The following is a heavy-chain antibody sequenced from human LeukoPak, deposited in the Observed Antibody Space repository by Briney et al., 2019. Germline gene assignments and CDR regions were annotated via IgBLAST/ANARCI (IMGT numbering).Heavy chain of an antibody. D-gene: IGHD3-3*01. J-gene: IGHJ4*02. CDR1: GESFSGYF. CDR3: AREGRMSGVLIQGFDY. CDR2: MNHSGGT. Sequence: SETLSLTCAVHGESFSGYFWSWIRQPPGKGLEWIGEMNHSGGTNYNPSLKSRVTISVDTSKNLFSLKLSSVTDADTAVYYCAREGRMSGVLIQGFDYWGQGTVVTVSS. V-gene: IGHV4-34*01.